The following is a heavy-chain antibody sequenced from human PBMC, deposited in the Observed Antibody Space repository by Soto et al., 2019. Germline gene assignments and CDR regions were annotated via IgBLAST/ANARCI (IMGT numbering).Heavy chain of an antibody. V-gene: IGHV3-7*01. CDR3: ARDRGVTTPYYYYGMDV. J-gene: IGHJ6*02. Sequence: GGSLRLSCAASGFTFSGYWMSWVRQAPGKGLEWVANIKQDGSEKYYVDSVKGRFTISRDNAKNSLYLQMNSLRAEDTAVYYCARDRGVTTPYYYYGMDVWGQGTTVTVSS. D-gene: IGHD4-17*01. CDR2: IKQDGSEK. CDR1: GFTFSGYW.